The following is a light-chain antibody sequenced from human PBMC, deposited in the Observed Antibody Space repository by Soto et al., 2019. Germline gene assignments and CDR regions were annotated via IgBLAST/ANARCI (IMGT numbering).Light chain of an antibody. Sequence: QSVLTQPASVSGSPGQSITISCTGTSSDVGGYNYVSWYHQHPGTAPKLMIYDVSNRPSGVSNRFSGSKSGNPASLTISGLQAEDEAYYYCSSYTSSSTRVFGGGTKVTVL. V-gene: IGLV2-14*01. CDR1: SSDVGGYNY. CDR3: SSYTSSSTRV. J-gene: IGLJ3*02. CDR2: DVS.